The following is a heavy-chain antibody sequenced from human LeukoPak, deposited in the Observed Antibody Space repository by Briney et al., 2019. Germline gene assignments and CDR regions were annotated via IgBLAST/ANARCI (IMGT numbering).Heavy chain of an antibody. D-gene: IGHD4-17*01. V-gene: IGHV4-59*01. J-gene: IGHJ3*02. CDR1: GGSISSYY. CDR2: IYYSGST. CDR3: ARTTYSRAFDI. Sequence: SETLSLTCTVSGGSISSYYWSWIRQPPGKGLEWIGYIYYSGSTNYNPSLKSRVTISVDTSKNQFSLKLSSVTAADTAVYYCARTTYSRAFDIWAKGQWSPSLQ.